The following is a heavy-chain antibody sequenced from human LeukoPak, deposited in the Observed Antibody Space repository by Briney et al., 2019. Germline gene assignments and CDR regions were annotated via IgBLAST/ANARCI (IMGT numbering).Heavy chain of an antibody. CDR3: AHRKNYYDSSVFDN. CDR2: IYWDDDK. J-gene: IGHJ4*02. V-gene: IGHV2-5*02. D-gene: IGHD3-22*01. CDR1: GFSLNTRGVG. Sequence: SGPTLVDPTQTLTLTCTFSGFSLNTRGVGVGWIRQPPGRALEWLALIYWDDDKRYSPSLKSRLTITKDTSKNQVVLTMTNMDPVDTATYFCAHRKNYYDSSVFDNWGQGTLVTVSS.